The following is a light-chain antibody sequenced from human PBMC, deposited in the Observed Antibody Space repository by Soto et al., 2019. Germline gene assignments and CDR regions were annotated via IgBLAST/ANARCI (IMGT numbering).Light chain of an antibody. V-gene: IGLV2-14*01. J-gene: IGLJ2*01. CDR3: SSYTSKSSLI. CDR2: EVR. CDR1: MRDVGAYNL. Sequence: QSVLTQPASVSGSPGQSITISCAGTMRDVGAYNLVSWYQQHPGRAPQLIIYEVRNRPSGISFRFSGSKSGNTASLTISGLQAEDEADYYGSSYTSKSSLIFGGGTKVTVL.